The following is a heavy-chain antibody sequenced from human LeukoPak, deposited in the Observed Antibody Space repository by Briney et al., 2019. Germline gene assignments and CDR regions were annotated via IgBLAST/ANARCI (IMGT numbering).Heavy chain of an antibody. J-gene: IGHJ4*02. D-gene: IGHD5-18*01. Sequence: PGGSLRLSCAASGFSFSSYWMHWVRQAPGKGPVWVSLISNDESNIIYADSVKGRFTISRDNSKNSLYLQMNSLRAEDTAVYYGAREVCTAMVGDYWGQGTLVTVSS. CDR2: ISNDESNI. CDR3: AREVCTAMVGDY. V-gene: IGHV3-74*01. CDR1: GFSFSSYW.